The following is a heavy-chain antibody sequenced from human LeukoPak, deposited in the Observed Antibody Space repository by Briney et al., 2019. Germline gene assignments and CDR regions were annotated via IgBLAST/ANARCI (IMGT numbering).Heavy chain of an antibody. J-gene: IGHJ3*02. CDR3: AKVRAMVRGVIEAFDI. Sequence: GGSLRLSCAASGFTFSSYAMSWVRQAPGKGLEWVSAISGSGGSTYYADSVKGRFTISRDNSKNTLYLQMNSLRAEDTAVYYCAKVRAMVRGVIEAFDIWGQGTMVTVSS. V-gene: IGHV3-23*01. D-gene: IGHD3-10*01. CDR2: ISGSGGST. CDR1: GFTFSSYA.